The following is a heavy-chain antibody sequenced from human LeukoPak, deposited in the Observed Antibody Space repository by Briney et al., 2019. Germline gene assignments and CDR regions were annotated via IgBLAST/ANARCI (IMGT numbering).Heavy chain of an antibody. D-gene: IGHD1-1*01. V-gene: IGHV4-39*01. CDR1: GGSITNNYYY. CDR2: LYYSGST. CDR3: ATWRTAKTGFDY. Sequence: PSETLSLTCTVSGGSITNNYYYWDWIRQPPGKGLEWIGDLYYSGSTHYNPSLKSRVTISVDTSKNQFSLRLSSVTAADTAVYYCATWRTAKTGFDYWGQGTLVTVSS. J-gene: IGHJ4*02.